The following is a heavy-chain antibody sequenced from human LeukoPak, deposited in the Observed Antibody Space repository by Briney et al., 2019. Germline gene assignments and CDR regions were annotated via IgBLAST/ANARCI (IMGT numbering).Heavy chain of an antibody. J-gene: IGHJ6*02. CDR1: GGSISSGSYY. D-gene: IGHD3-10*01. V-gene: IGHV4-61*02. CDR3: ARLPMVRGVIITDYYYGMDV. CDR2: IYTSGST. Sequence: PSQTLSLTCTVSGGSISSGSYYWSWIRQPAGKGLEWIGRIYTSGSTNYNPSLKSQVTISVDTSKNQFSLKLSSVTAADTAVYYCARLPMVRGVIITDYYYGMDVWGQGTTVTVSS.